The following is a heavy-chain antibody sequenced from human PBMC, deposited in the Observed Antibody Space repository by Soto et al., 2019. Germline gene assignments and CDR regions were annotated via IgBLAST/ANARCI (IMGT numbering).Heavy chain of an antibody. CDR2: IYHGGNT. Sequence: QVHLQESGPRLVQSSGTLSLTCGVSGAPISTGNWWTWVRQSPGKGLEWIGEIYHGGNTNYRPSLKSRVTFSVDKSKNQFSLRLTSVTAADTAVYYCARHSSYYYDSSAYYDSWGQGILVTVSS. D-gene: IGHD3-22*01. J-gene: IGHJ5*01. CDR3: ARHSSYYYDSSAYYDS. CDR1: GAPISTGNW. V-gene: IGHV4-4*02.